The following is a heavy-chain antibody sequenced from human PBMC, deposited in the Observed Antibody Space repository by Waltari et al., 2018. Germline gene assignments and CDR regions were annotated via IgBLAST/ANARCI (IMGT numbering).Heavy chain of an antibody. J-gene: IGHJ4*02. CDR2: ISYDGSNK. CDR3: ARPPPLEWLSLDY. D-gene: IGHD3-3*01. V-gene: IGHV3-30-3*01. Sequence: QVQLVESGGGVVQPGRSLRLSCAASGFTFSSYAMHWVRQAPGKGLEWVAVISYDGSNKYYADSVKGRFTISRDNSKNTLYLQMNSLRAEDTAVYYCARPPPLEWLSLDYWGQGTLVTVSS. CDR1: GFTFSSYA.